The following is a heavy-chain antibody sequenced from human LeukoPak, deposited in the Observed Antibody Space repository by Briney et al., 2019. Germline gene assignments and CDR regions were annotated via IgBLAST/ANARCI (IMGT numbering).Heavy chain of an antibody. V-gene: IGHV4-39*01. CDR3: ARQRDTASVGAFDI. J-gene: IGHJ3*02. Sequence: SETLSLTCTVSGGSIRSNTNYWGWHSSNYWGWIRLPPGKGLEWIGSIHYSGTTYYNPSLQSRLTISVDASKNQFSLKVTSVTATDTALYYCARQRDTASVGAFDIWGQGTMVTVSS. D-gene: IGHD5-18*01. CDR2: IHYSGTT. CDR1: GGSIRSNTNYWGWHSSNY.